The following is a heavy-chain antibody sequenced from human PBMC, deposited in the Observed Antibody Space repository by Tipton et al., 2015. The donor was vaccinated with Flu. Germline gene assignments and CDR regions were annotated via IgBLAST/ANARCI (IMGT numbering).Heavy chain of an antibody. CDR3: ANHCSGGSCSHAFDI. J-gene: IGHJ3*02. CDR2: INHSGST. CDR1: GGSITSYY. D-gene: IGHD2-15*01. Sequence: LRLSCTVSGGSITSYYWSWIRQPPGKGLEWVGEINHSGSTNYNPSLKSRVTISVDTSKNQFSLKLTSVTAADTAVYYCANHCSGGSCSHAFDIWGQGTMVTVSS. V-gene: IGHV4-34*01.